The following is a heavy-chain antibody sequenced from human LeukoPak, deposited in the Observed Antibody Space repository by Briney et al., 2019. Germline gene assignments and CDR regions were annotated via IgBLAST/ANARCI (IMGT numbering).Heavy chain of an antibody. CDR3: ARFGDCSDGLCFYYLDP. J-gene: IGHJ5*02. CDR2: SSHRGST. Sequence: SETLSLTCAVYGGSFTGYYWSWIRQPPGKGLEWIGESSHRGSTNYNPSLKSRVTISVDTSKNQFSLKLYAVTAADTAVYYCARFGDCSDGLCFYYLDPWGQGTLVTVSS. V-gene: IGHV4-34*01. CDR1: GGSFTGYY. D-gene: IGHD2-15*01.